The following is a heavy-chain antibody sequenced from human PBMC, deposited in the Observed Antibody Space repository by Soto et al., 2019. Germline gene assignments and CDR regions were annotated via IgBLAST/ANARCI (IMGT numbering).Heavy chain of an antibody. CDR2: IYYSGST. CDR1: GGSISSYY. J-gene: IGHJ5*02. D-gene: IGHD4-17*01. CDR3: ARDSDQIDDYGDYWFDP. Sequence: QVQLQESGPGLVEPSETLSLTCTVSGGSISSYYWSWIRQPPGKGLEWIGYIYYSGSTNYNPSLKSRVTISVDTSKNQFSLKLSSVTAADTAVYYCARDSDQIDDYGDYWFDPWGQGTLVTVSS. V-gene: IGHV4-59*01.